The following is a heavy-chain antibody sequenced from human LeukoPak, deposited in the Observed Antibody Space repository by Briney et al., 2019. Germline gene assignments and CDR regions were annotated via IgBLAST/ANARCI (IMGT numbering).Heavy chain of an antibody. Sequence: SGTLSLTCAVSDVSIFRSNWWSWVRQPPGKGLEWIGQISPSGSTNYSPSLKSRVTISVDTSKNQFSLKLSSVTAADTAVYYCARDAPGYGGPRVLLWFGEPPDAFDIWGQGTMVTVSS. D-gene: IGHD3-10*01. CDR2: ISPSGST. CDR3: ARDAPGYGGPRVLLWFGEPPDAFDI. V-gene: IGHV4-4*02. J-gene: IGHJ3*02. CDR1: DVSIFRSNW.